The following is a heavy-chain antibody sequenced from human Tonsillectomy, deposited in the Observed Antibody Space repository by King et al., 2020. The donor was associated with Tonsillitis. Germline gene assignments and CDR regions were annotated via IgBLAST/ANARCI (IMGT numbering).Heavy chain of an antibody. V-gene: IGHV4-59*01. J-gene: IGHJ4*02. D-gene: IGHD3-16*01. Sequence: QLQESGPGLVKPSETLSLTCTVSGDSISTYYWSWIRQPPGKGLEWIGYIHFIGSTNYNPSLERRVTISVDTSKKQIPLKLRSVTAAATAVYYCARGSRQGWGSGLTFDSWGQGTLVTVSS. CDR2: IHFIGST. CDR3: ARGSRQGWGSGLTFDS. CDR1: GDSISTYY.